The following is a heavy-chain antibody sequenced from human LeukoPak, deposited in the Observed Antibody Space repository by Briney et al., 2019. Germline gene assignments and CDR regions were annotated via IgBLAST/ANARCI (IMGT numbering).Heavy chain of an antibody. J-gene: IGHJ3*01. V-gene: IGHV3-7*01. Sequence: PGGSLKLSCAASGFSFNTYWMSWVRQAPGKGLKCVANINQDGSETQYVDSVKGRFTISRDNAENSLHLQVSSLRGEDSGIYYCARKPDGFDVWGQGTMVTVSS. CDR1: GFSFNTYW. CDR3: ARKPDGFDV. CDR2: INQDGSET.